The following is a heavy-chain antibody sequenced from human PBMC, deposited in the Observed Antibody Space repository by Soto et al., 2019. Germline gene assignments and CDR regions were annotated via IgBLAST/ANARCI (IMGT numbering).Heavy chain of an antibody. Sequence: QVQLVESGGGVVQPGRSLRLSCAASGLTFSSYGMHWVRQAPGKGLEWVAVIWYDGSNKYYADSVKGRFTISRDNSKNTLYLQMNSLRAEDTAVYYCARDHYGSGSYSFLDYWGQGTLVTVSS. CDR1: GLTFSSYG. J-gene: IGHJ4*02. CDR3: ARDHYGSGSYSFLDY. V-gene: IGHV3-33*01. CDR2: IWYDGSNK. D-gene: IGHD3-10*01.